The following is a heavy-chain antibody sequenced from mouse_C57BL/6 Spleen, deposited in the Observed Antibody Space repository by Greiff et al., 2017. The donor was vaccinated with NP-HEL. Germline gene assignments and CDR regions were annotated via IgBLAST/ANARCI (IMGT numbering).Heavy chain of an antibody. V-gene: IGHV1-18*01. CDR2: INPNNGGT. CDR1: GYTFTDYN. CDR3: ARGGHWLFAY. D-gene: IGHD2-2*01. Sequence: EVQLQESGPELVKPGASVMIPCKASGYTFTDYNMDWVKQSHGKSLEWIRDINPNNGGTIYNQKFKGKATLTVDKSSSTAYMELRSLTSEDTAVYYCARGGHWLFAYWGQGTLVTVSA. J-gene: IGHJ3*01.